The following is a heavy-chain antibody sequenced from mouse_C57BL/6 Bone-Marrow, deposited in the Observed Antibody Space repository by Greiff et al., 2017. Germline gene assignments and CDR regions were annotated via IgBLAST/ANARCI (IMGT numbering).Heavy chain of an antibody. Sequence: EVKLMESGGGLVKPGGSLKLSCAASGFTFSSYAMSWVRQSPEKRLEWVAEISSGGSYTYYPDTVTGRFTISRDNAKNTLYLEMSSLRSADTAMYYCARGYYYGSSLFDYWGQGTTLTVSS. CDR1: GFTFSSYA. CDR3: ARGYYYGSSLFDY. J-gene: IGHJ2*01. V-gene: IGHV5-9-4*01. CDR2: ISSGGSYT. D-gene: IGHD1-1*01.